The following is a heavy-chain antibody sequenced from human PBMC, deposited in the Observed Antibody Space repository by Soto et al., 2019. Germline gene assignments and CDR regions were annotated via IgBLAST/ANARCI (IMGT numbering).Heavy chain of an antibody. J-gene: IGHJ6*02. CDR2: ISYDGSNK. CDR1: GFTFSSYA. D-gene: IGHD2-15*01. Sequence: GGSLRLSCAASGFTFSSYAMHWVRQAPGKGLEWVAVISYDGSNKYYADSVKGRFTISRDNSKNTLYLQMNSLRAEDTAVYYCARGGFLGYCSGGSCYSGYYYGMDVWGQGTTVTVSS. CDR3: ARGGFLGYCSGGSCYSGYYYGMDV. V-gene: IGHV3-30-3*01.